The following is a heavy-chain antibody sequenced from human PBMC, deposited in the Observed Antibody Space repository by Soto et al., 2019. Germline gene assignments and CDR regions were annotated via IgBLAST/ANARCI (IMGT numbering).Heavy chain of an antibody. Sequence: QVQLVQSGAEVKKPGSSVKVSCKASGGTFSSYAISWVRQAPGQGLEWMGGIIPIFGTANYAQKFQGRVTITADESTSTAYMELSSLRSEDTAVYYCARDLLVGGRQALAVAGRWASWGQGTLVTVSS. CDR1: GGTFSSYA. CDR2: IIPIFGTA. J-gene: IGHJ5*02. V-gene: IGHV1-69*01. CDR3: ARDLLVGGRQALAVAGRWAS. D-gene: IGHD6-19*01.